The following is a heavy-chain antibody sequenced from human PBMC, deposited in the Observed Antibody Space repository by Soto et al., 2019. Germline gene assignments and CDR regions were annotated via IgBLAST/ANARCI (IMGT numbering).Heavy chain of an antibody. CDR2: ISGSGGST. D-gene: IGHD2-2*01. CDR3: AKPRRIVVVPAAMSFDP. J-gene: IGHJ5*02. V-gene: IGHV3-23*01. Sequence: PVGSLRLSCAASGFTFSSYAMSWVRQAPGKGLEWVSAISGSGGSTYYADSVKGRFTISRDNSKNTLYLHMNSLRAEDTAVYYCAKPRRIVVVPAAMSFDPWGQGTLVTVSS. CDR1: GFTFSSYA.